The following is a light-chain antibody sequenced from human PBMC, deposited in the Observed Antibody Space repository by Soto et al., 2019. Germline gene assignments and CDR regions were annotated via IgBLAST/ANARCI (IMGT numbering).Light chain of an antibody. CDR2: DNS. J-gene: IGLJ3*02. V-gene: IGLV1-40*01. Sequence: QSVLTQPPSVSGAPGQRVTISCTGSSSNIGAGYDVHWYQQLPGTVPKLLIYDNSSRPSGVPDRFSGSKSGTSASLAITGLQAEDEADYYCQSFDVSLSGGDWVFGGGTKLTVL. CDR1: SSNIGAGYD. CDR3: QSFDVSLSGGDWV.